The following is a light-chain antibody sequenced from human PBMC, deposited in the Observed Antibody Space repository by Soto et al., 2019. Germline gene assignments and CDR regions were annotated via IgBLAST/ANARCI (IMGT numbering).Light chain of an antibody. CDR1: QAVPNN. V-gene: IGKV1-9*01. J-gene: IGKJ4*01. Sequence: IRMTQSPSSLSASTGDRVTITCLPSQAVPNNMAWYQQKPGKPPKLLIYEESTLHSGVPSRFSGRKSGTQFTLTIDSLQPEDFATYYCQQVKTYPRTFGGGTKV. CDR3: QQVKTYPRT. CDR2: EES.